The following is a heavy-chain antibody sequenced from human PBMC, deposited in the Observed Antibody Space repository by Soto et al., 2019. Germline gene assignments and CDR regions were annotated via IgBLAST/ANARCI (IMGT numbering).Heavy chain of an antibody. J-gene: IGHJ1*01. Sequence: PSETLSLTCTVSGGSISSYYWSWIRQPPGKGLEWIGYIYHSGSTNYNPSLKSRVTISVDTSKNQFSLKLSSVTAADTAVYYCARASAEPPEYFQHWGQGTLVTVSS. CDR1: GGSISSYY. V-gene: IGHV4-59*01. D-gene: IGHD6-13*01. CDR3: ARASAEPPEYFQH. CDR2: IYHSGST.